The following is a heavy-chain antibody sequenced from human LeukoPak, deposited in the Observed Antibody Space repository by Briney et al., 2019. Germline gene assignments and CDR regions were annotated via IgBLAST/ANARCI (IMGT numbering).Heavy chain of an antibody. D-gene: IGHD3-16*02. Sequence: PGGSLRLSCAASGFTFSSYWMSWVRQAPGKGLEWVANIKQDGSEKYYVDSVKGRFTISRDNAKNSLYLQMNSLRAEDTAVYYCARGNDYVWGSYRYAPLGDYWGQGTLVTVSS. CDR3: ARGNDYVWGSYRYAPLGDY. CDR2: IKQDGSEK. V-gene: IGHV3-7*01. J-gene: IGHJ4*02. CDR1: GFTFSSYW.